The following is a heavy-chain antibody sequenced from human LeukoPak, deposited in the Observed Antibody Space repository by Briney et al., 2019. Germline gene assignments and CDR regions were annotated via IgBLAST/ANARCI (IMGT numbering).Heavy chain of an antibody. CDR2: INYSGNT. V-gene: IGHV4-59*01. D-gene: IGHD4-17*01. CDR3: AREGRQDYVYFDC. J-gene: IGHJ4*02. Sequence: SETLSLTCTVSGDSISSYYWSWIRQPPGKGLEWMGYINYSGNTNYNPSPKSRVTISADTSKNQFSLRLTSVTAADTAVYYCAREGRQDYVYFDCWGQGTLVTVSS. CDR1: GDSISSYY.